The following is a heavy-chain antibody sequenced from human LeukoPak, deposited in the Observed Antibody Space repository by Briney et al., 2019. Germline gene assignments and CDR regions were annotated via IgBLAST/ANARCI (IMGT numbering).Heavy chain of an antibody. Sequence: SETLSLTCTVSGDSIRSYYWSWIRQPPGKGLEWIGCICYSGSTHYNPSLKSRLSISVDTSKNQFSLKMNSVTAADTAVYYCATYEGAVAGYFDYWGQGTLVTVSS. J-gene: IGHJ4*02. CDR3: ATYEGAVAGYFDY. D-gene: IGHD6-19*01. CDR2: ICYSGST. CDR1: GDSIRSYY. V-gene: IGHV4-59*08.